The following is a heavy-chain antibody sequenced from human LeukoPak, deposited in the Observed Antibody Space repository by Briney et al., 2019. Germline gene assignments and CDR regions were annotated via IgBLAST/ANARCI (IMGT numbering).Heavy chain of an antibody. D-gene: IGHD6-19*01. Sequence: GGSLRLSCAASGFTFSDYYMSWIRQAPGKGLEWVSYISSSGSTIYYADSVKGRFTISRDNAKNSLYLQMNSLRAEDTAVYYCARNTVAGYTRYYYGMDVWGQGTTVTVSS. V-gene: IGHV3-11*01. J-gene: IGHJ6*02. CDR2: ISSSGSTI. CDR1: GFTFSDYY. CDR3: ARNTVAGYTRYYYGMDV.